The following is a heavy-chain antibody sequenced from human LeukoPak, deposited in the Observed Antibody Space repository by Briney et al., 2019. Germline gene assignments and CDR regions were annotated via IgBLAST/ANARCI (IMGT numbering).Heavy chain of an antibody. CDR2: IYSGGYT. D-gene: IGHD6-13*01. J-gene: IGHJ4*02. V-gene: IGHV3-53*01. Sequence: PGGSLRLSRAVSGFAVSSNYMSWVRQAPGKGLEWVSIIYSGGYTFYADSVKGRFTISRDNSKNTLYLQMNSLRAEDTAVYYCARTAAGTFFDYWGQGTLVTVSS. CDR1: GFAVSSNY. CDR3: ARTAAGTFFDY.